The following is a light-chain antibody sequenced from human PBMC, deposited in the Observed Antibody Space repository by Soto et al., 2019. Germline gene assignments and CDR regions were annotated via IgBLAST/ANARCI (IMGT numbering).Light chain of an antibody. CDR3: SSYTSSSTL. CDR1: SSDVGDYNY. CDR2: DVS. J-gene: IGLJ1*01. V-gene: IGLV2-14*01. Sequence: QSALTQPASVSGSPGQSITISCTGTSSDVGDYNYVSWYQQHPGKAPKLMLYDVSNRTSGISNRFSGSKSGNTASLTISGLQAEDEADYYCSSYTSSSTLFGTGTKLTVL.